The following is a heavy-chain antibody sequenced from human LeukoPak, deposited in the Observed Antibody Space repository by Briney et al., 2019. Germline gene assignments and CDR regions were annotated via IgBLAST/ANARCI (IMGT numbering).Heavy chain of an antibody. J-gene: IGHJ3*02. D-gene: IGHD3-3*01. V-gene: IGHV1-18*01. CDR3: ARGLRFLEWPHPDDAFDI. CDR2: TSAYNGNT. Sequence: ASVKVSCKASGYTFTSYGISWVRQAPGQGLEWMGWTSAYNGNTNYAQKLQGRVTMTTDTSTSTAYMELRSLRSDDTAVYYCARGLRFLEWPHPDDAFDIWGQGTMVTVSS. CDR1: GYTFTSYG.